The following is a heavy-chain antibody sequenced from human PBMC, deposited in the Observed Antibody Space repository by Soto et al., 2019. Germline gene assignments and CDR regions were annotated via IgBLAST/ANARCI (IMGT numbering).Heavy chain of an antibody. CDR2: SSNSGTFS. CDR3: ARSGDNYNRLDY. J-gene: IGHJ4*02. Sequence: LRLSCEGSGFTFSDYYISWIRQAPGKGLEWISYSSNSGTFSRYADSVKGRFSISRDNTKNLLYLQMNSLRAEDTAVYYCARSGDNYNRLDYWGQGTPVTVSS. D-gene: IGHD1-1*01. CDR1: GFTFSDYY. V-gene: IGHV3-11*06.